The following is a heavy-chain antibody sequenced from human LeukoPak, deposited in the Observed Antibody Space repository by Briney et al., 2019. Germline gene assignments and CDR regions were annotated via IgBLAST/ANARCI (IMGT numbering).Heavy chain of an antibody. CDR3: AKGGKWDVTPFDY. Sequence: GGSLRLSCAASGFTFTSYSMNWVRQAPGKGREWASTISGGGGSTYYADSVKGRFTISRDNSKNTLYLQVNSLRAEDTAVYYCAKGGKWDVTPFDYWGQGTLVTVSS. V-gene: IGHV3-23*01. CDR1: GFTFTSYS. J-gene: IGHJ4*02. CDR2: ISGGGGST. D-gene: IGHD1-26*01.